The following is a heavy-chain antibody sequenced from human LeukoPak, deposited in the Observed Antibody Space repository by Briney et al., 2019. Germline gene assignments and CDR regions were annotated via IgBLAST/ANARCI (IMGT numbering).Heavy chain of an antibody. J-gene: IGHJ4*02. Sequence: GRSLRLSCAASGFTISSFAMSWVRQAPGKGLEWVSAVTCSGRSTCYADSVEGRFTISRDNSMNTLYLQMNSLRAEDTAVYFCAKDLLTTTWGYFDYWGQGTLVTVSS. CDR1: GFTISSFA. D-gene: IGHD3-16*01. CDR2: VTCSGRST. CDR3: AKDLLTTTWGYFDY. V-gene: IGHV3-23*01.